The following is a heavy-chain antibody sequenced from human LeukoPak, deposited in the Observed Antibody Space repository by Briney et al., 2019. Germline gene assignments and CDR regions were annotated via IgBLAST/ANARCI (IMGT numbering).Heavy chain of an antibody. V-gene: IGHV4-59*08. CDR1: GGTISSYY. CDR3: ARSFHSSSWYFDY. J-gene: IGHJ4*02. CDR2: IYYSGST. Sequence: KPSETLSLTCTVSGGTISSYYWSWIRQPPGKGLEWIGYIYYSGSTNYNPSLNSRVTISVDTSKNQFSLKLSSVTAADTAVYYCARSFHSSSWYFDYWGQGTLVTVSS. D-gene: IGHD6-13*01.